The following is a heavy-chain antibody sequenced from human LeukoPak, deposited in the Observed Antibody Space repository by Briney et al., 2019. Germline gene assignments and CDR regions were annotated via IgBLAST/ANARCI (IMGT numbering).Heavy chain of an antibody. CDR3: ARVSSSLDYYYYYMDV. V-gene: IGHV4-31*03. D-gene: IGHD6-6*01. Sequence: SETLSLTCTVSGGSISSGGYYWSWIRQHPGKGLEWIGYIYYSGSTYYNPSLKSRVTISVDTSKNQFSLKLSSVTAADTAVYYCARVSSSLDYYYYYMDVWGKGTTVTVSS. CDR2: IYYSGST. J-gene: IGHJ6*03. CDR1: GGSISSGGYY.